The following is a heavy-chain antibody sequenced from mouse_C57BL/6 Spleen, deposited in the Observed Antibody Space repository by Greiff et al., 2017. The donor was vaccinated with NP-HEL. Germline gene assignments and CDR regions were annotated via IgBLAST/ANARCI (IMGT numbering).Heavy chain of an antibody. CDR1: GFTFSDYY. J-gene: IGHJ2*01. CDR2: ITYDGSST. Sequence: EVKLEESEGGLVQPGSSMQLSCTASGFTFSDYYMAWVRQIPEKGLEWVANITYDGSSTYYLDSLKSRFSISRDNAKNILYLQKSSMKSEDTTTYYCGREGDYFDYWGQGTTVTVAS. CDR3: GREGDYFDY. V-gene: IGHV5-16*01.